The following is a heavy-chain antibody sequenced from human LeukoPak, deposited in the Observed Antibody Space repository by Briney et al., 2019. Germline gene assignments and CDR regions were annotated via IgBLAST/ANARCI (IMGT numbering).Heavy chain of an antibody. Sequence: ASVKVSCKASGYTFTSYDINWVRQAPGQGLEWMGWMNPNSGNTGYAQKFQGRVTVTRNTSISTAYMELSSLRSEDTAAYYCASGYSYGYEADYWGQGTLVTVPS. CDR2: MNPNSGNT. D-gene: IGHD5-18*01. CDR3: ASGYSYGYEADY. CDR1: GYTFTSYD. V-gene: IGHV1-8*03. J-gene: IGHJ4*02.